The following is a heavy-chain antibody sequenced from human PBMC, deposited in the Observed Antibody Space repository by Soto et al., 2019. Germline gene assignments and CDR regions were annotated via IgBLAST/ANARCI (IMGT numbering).Heavy chain of an antibody. Sequence: GGSLRLSCAASGFSLSSYAMHWLRQAPGKGLEWVAIISFGGSNTYYAESVKGRFTISRDNSKNTLYLQMNSLRVEDTAVYYCAKDHWRSSPSYQFDYWGQGTLVTVSS. V-gene: IGHV3-30*18. CDR1: GFSLSSYA. CDR2: ISFGGSNT. CDR3: AKDHWRSSPSYQFDY. J-gene: IGHJ4*02. D-gene: IGHD2-2*01.